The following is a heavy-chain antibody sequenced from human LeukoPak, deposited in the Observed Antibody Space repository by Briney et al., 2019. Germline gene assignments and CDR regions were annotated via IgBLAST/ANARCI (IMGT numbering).Heavy chain of an antibody. CDR3: AKEVSGHWYFDL. V-gene: IGHV3-23*01. Sequence: GGSLRLSCAASGFTFSSYVMNWVRQAPGKGLEWVSAISGSGGNTYYADSVKGRFTISRDNSKNTLYLQMNSLRDEDTAVYYCAKEVSGHWYFDLWGRGTLVTVSS. CDR2: ISGSGGNT. CDR1: GFTFSSYV. J-gene: IGHJ2*01.